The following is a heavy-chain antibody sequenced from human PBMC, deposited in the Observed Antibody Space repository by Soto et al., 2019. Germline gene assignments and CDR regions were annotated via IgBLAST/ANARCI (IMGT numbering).Heavy chain of an antibody. CDR1: GFTFSSYS. V-gene: IGHV3-48*02. D-gene: IGHD6-6*01. Sequence: EVQLVESGGALVQPGGSLRLSCAASGFTFSSYSMNWVRQAPGKGLEWLSYISSGSATIYYADSVKGRFTISRDNAKNSLYLQMNSLRDEDTAVYYWARDSASYSSSSGSYWYFDLWGRGTPVSVSS. J-gene: IGHJ2*01. CDR3: ARDSASYSSSSGSYWYFDL. CDR2: ISSGSATI.